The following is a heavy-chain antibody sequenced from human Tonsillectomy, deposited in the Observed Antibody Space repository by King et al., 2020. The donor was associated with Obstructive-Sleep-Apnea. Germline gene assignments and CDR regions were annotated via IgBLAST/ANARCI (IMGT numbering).Heavy chain of an antibody. CDR3: AREEYFGPGTYYSTFDY. D-gene: IGHD3-10*01. CDR1: DLPFSSSS. CDR2: MTSTGTYI. Sequence: VQLVESGGGLVKPGGSLRLSCVVSDLPFSSSSMTWVRQAPGKGLECVSSMTSTGTYIYYADSVKGRFTISRDNAKNSLFLQMNSLTVDDTAFYYCAREEYFGPGTYYSTFDYWGQGTLVTVSS. V-gene: IGHV3-21*01. J-gene: IGHJ4*02.